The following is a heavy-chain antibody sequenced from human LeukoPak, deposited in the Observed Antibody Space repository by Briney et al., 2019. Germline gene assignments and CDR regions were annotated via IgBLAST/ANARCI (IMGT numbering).Heavy chain of an antibody. CDR2: ITSDGTDM. J-gene: IGHJ3*02. Sequence: GGSLRLSCTASTFTFSTYSMNWVRQAPGKGLEWVSYITSDGTDMYYADSVKGRFAISRDNAKNSLYLQMNSLRADDTAVYYCVREVGRSSGQWLADAFDIWGQGTMVTVSP. D-gene: IGHD6-19*01. CDR1: TFTFSTYS. CDR3: VREVGRSSGQWLADAFDI. V-gene: IGHV3-21*05.